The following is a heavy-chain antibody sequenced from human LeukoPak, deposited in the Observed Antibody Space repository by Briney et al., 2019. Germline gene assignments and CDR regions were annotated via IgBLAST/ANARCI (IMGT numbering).Heavy chain of an antibody. CDR3: ARDSIAARRMDY. V-gene: IGHV3-21*01. J-gene: IGHJ4*02. CDR1: GFTFSSYS. CDR2: ISSSSSHT. D-gene: IGHD6-6*01. Sequence: PGGSLRLSCAASGFTFSSYSMNWVRQAPGKGLEWVSSISSSSSHTYYADSMQGRFTIARDNAKNSLYLRMNSLRAEDTAVYYCARDSIAARRMDYWGQGTLVTVSS.